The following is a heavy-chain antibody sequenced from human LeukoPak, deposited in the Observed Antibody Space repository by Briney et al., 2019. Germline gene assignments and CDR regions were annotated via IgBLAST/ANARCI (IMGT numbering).Heavy chain of an antibody. J-gene: IGHJ4*02. CDR2: IIPILGIA. D-gene: IGHD3-3*01. CDR1: GGTFSSYA. CDR3: ARESDWMEWLFYFDY. V-gene: IGHV1-69*04. Sequence: ASVKVSCKASGGTFSSYAISWVRQAPGQGLEWMGRIIPILGIANYAQKFQGRVTITADKSTSTAYMELSSLRSEDTAVYYCARESDWMEWLFYFDYWGQGTLVTVSS.